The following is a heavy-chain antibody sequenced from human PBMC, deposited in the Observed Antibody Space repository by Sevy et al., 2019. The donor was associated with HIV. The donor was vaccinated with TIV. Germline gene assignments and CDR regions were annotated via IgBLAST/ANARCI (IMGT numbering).Heavy chain of an antibody. D-gene: IGHD3-10*01. Sequence: ASVKVSCKASGYTFTSYYMHWVRQAPGQGLEWMGIINPSGGRTSYAQKFQGRVTMTREKSTSTVYMELSSLRSEDTAVYYCARDYYGSGSFSDIWGQGTMVTVSS. CDR1: GYTFTSYY. V-gene: IGHV1-46*01. J-gene: IGHJ3*02. CDR3: ARDYYGSGSFSDI. CDR2: INPSGGRT.